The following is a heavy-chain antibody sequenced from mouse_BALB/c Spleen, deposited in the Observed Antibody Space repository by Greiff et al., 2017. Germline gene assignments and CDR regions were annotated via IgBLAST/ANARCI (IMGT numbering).Heavy chain of an antibody. CDR3: ARYLGPYYFDY. Sequence: QVQLQQSGAELAKPGASVKMSCKASGYTFTSYWMHWVKQRPGQGLEWIGYINPSTGYTEYNQKFKDKATLTADKSSSTAYMQLSSLTSEDSAVYYCARYLGPYYFDYWGQGTTLTVSS. D-gene: IGHD4-1*01. CDR2: INPSTGYT. CDR1: GYTFTSYW. V-gene: IGHV1-7*01. J-gene: IGHJ2*01.